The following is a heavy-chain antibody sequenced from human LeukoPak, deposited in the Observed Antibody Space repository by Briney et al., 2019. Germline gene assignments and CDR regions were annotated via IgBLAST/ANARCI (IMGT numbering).Heavy chain of an antibody. CDR3: ARDRIRELDP. CDR1: GGSFSGYY. D-gene: IGHD1-26*01. V-gene: IGHV4-34*01. Sequence: PSETLSLTCAVYGGSFSGYYWSWIRQPPGKGLEWIGEINHSGSTNYNPSLKSRVTISVDTSKNQFSLKLSSVTAADTAVYYCARDRIRELDPWGQGTLVTVSS. J-gene: IGHJ5*02. CDR2: INHSGST.